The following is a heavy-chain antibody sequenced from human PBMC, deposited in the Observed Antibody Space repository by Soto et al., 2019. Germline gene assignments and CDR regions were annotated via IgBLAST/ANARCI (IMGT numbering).Heavy chain of an antibody. J-gene: IGHJ5*02. CDR3: ARGHVASYYDFWSGYLNWFDP. CDR1: GYTFTSYD. V-gene: IGHV1-8*01. CDR2: MNPNSGNT. Sequence: ASVKVSCKASGYTFTSYDINWVRQATGQGLEWMGWMNPNSGNTGYAQKFQGRVTMTRNTSISTAYMELSSLRSEDTAVYYCARGHVASYYDFWSGYLNWFDPWGQGTLVTVSS. D-gene: IGHD3-3*01.